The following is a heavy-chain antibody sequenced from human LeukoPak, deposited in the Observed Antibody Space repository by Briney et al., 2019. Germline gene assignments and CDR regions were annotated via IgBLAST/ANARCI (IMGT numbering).Heavy chain of an antibody. J-gene: IGHJ4*02. CDR3: ARDRTTGTTPPYYFDY. V-gene: IGHV1-2*02. CDR1: GYTFTGYY. Sequence: ASVKVPCKASGYTFTGYYMHWVRQAPGQGLEWMGWINPNSGGTNYAQKFQGRVTMTRDTSISTAYMELSRLRSDDTAVYYCARDRTTGTTPPYYFDYWGQGTLVTVSS. CDR2: INPNSGGT. D-gene: IGHD1-1*01.